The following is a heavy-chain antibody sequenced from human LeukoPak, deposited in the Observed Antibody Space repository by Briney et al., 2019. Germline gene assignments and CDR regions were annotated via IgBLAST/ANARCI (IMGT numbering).Heavy chain of an antibody. CDR1: LYTLTSYH. D-gene: IGHD3-3*01. CDR3: ARGLLSYDFWSGYYSGARKYYYGMDV. V-gene: IGHV1-8*01. CDR2: MYPNSGNK. J-gene: IGHJ6*02. Sequence: ASVTDSFMASLYTLTSYHINSVRQATAQGVEWMGCMYPNSGNKYNVQKFQGRVTMTRNTSISKAYMELSSLRSEDTAVYYCARGLLSYDFWSGYYSGARKYYYGMDVWGQGTTVTVSS.